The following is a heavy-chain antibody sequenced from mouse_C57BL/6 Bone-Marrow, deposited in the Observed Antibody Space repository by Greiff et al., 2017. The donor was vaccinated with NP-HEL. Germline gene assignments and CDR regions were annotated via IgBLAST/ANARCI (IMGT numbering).Heavy chain of an antibody. CDR3: ARCPIYYYGSRGYFDY. J-gene: IGHJ2*01. D-gene: IGHD1-1*01. CDR2: INPSNGGT. V-gene: IGHV1-53*01. CDR1: GYTFTSYW. Sequence: VQLQQSGTELVKPGASVKLSCKASGYTFTSYWMHWVKQRPGQGLEWIGNINPSNGGTNYNEKFKNKATLTVDKSSSTAYMQLSSLTSEDSAVYYCARCPIYYYGSRGYFDYWGQGTTLTVSS.